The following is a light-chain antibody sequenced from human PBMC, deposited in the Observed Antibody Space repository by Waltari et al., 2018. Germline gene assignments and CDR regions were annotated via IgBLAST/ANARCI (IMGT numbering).Light chain of an antibody. V-gene: IGKV3-20*01. J-gene: IGKJ1*01. CDR1: QSVDTTY. CDR3: HQYGGSPRT. CDR2: GTS. Sequence: EIVLTQSPGSLSLSPGDRATLSCRASQSVDTTYLAWYQQKPGQAPRLLIYGTSSRATDIPDRFSGSGSGTDFTLTISRLEPEDFAVYFCHQYGGSPRTFGQGTKVEIK.